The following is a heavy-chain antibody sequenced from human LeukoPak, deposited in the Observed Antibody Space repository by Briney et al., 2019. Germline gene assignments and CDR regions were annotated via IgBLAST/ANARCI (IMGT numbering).Heavy chain of an antibody. CDR2: ISVSGSST. J-gene: IGHJ3*02. Sequence: GGSLRLSCAVSGFTFNTYAMNWVRQAPGKGLEWVSVISVSGSSTYYADSVKGRFTISRDSSKSTLYLQMNSLRAEDTAIYYCAKNHDSNGYHTDDAFDIWGQGTMVTVSS. CDR1: GFTFNTYA. V-gene: IGHV3-23*01. CDR3: AKNHDSNGYHTDDAFDI. D-gene: IGHD3-22*01.